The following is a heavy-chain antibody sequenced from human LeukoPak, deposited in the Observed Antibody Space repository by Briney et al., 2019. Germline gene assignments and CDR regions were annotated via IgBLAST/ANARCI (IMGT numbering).Heavy chain of an antibody. CDR2: ISGSGGST. J-gene: IGHJ5*02. CDR3: AKDGMGSGWYWFDP. D-gene: IGHD6-19*01. CDR1: GFTFSSYA. V-gene: IGHV3-23*01. Sequence: PAGGSLRLSCAASGFTFSSYAMSWVRQAPGKGLEWVSAISGSGGSTYYADSVKGRFTISRDNSKNTLYLQMNSLRAEDTAVYYCAKDGMGSGWYWFDPWGQGTLVTVSS.